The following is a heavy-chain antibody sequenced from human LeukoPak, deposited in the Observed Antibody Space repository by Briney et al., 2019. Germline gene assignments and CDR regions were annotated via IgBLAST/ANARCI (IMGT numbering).Heavy chain of an antibody. V-gene: IGHV4-4*07. CDR1: GGSISSYY. CDR3: AREGPIAAAGTPIDY. J-gene: IGHJ4*02. Sequence: SETLSLTCTVSGGSISSYYWSWIRQPAGKGLEWIGRIYTSGSTNYNPSLKSRVTMSVDTSKNQFSLKLSSVTAADTAVYYCAREGPIAAAGTPIDYWGQGTLVTVSS. CDR2: IYTSGST. D-gene: IGHD6-13*01.